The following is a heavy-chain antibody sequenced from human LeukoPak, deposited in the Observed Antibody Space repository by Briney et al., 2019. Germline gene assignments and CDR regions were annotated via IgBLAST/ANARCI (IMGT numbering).Heavy chain of an antibody. Sequence: SETLSLTCTVSGCSISSYYWSWIRQPPGKGLEWIGYIYYSGSTDYKPSLKSRVTISVDTSKNQFSLKVRSVTAADTAVYYCAREDAQEGTNAFDIWGQGTMVTVSS. CDR1: GCSISSYY. CDR2: IYYSGST. V-gene: IGHV4-59*01. CDR3: AREDAQEGTNAFDI. D-gene: IGHD2-2*01. J-gene: IGHJ3*02.